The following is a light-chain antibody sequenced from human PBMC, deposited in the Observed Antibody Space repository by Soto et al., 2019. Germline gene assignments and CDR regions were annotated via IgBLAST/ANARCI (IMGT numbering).Light chain of an antibody. CDR1: SGSIANYY. J-gene: IGLJ2*01. Sequence: FMLTQPHSVAASPGKTVTISCTRSSGSIANYYVQWYQQRPGSAPTTVIYEDHQRPSGVPDRFANSNDSSSNSASLPISGLKMEDEADCYCQSYDTNSHVVFGGGTKLTVL. CDR3: QSYDTNSHVV. V-gene: IGLV6-57*03. CDR2: EDH.